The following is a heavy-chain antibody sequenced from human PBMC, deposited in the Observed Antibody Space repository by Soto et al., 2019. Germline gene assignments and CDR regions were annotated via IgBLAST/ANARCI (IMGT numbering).Heavy chain of an antibody. CDR1: GFTFSSYG. CDR2: ISYEGSNK. V-gene: IGHV3-30*18. Sequence: QVQLVESGGGVVQPGRSLRLSCAASGFTFSSYGIHWVRKAPGKGLEWVAVISYEGSNKYYADSVKGRFTISRDNSKNTLLLQMNSLRAEDTAVYYCAKIRPRSTIYYYYGMDVWGQGTTVTVSS. J-gene: IGHJ6*02. D-gene: IGHD3-10*01. CDR3: AKIRPRSTIYYYYGMDV.